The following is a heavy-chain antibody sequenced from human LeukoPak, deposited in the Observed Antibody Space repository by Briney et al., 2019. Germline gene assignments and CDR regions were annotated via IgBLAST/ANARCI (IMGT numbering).Heavy chain of an antibody. Sequence: PGGSLRLSCAASGFTFSSYAMSWVRQAPGKGLEWVSAISGSGGSTYYADSVKGRFTISRDKSKNTLYLQMNSLRVEDTAMYYCARIHGDYAYWVDVWGQGTTVTVSS. J-gene: IGHJ6*02. D-gene: IGHD4-17*01. CDR1: GFTFSSYA. V-gene: IGHV3-23*01. CDR3: ARIHGDYAYWVDV. CDR2: ISGSGGST.